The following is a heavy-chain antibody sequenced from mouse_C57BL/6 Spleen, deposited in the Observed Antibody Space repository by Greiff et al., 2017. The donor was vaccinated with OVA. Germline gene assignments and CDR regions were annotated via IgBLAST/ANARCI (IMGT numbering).Heavy chain of an antibody. Sequence: KISCKASGYAFSSSWMNWVKQRPGKGLEWIGRIYPGDGDTNYNGKFKGKATLTADKSSSTAYMQLSSLTSEDSAVYFCARSRYGYDPAYWGQGTLVTVSA. J-gene: IGHJ3*01. CDR3: ARSRYGYDPAY. CDR2: IYPGDGDT. D-gene: IGHD2-2*01. V-gene: IGHV1-82*01. CDR1: GYAFSSSW.